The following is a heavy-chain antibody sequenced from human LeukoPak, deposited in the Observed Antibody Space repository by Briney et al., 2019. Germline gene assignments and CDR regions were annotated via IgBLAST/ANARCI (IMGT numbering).Heavy chain of an antibody. CDR1: GGSFSGYY. J-gene: IGHJ4*02. CDR2: IYTSGST. Sequence: SETLSLTCAVYGGSFSGYYWSWIRQPAGKGLEWIGRIYTSGSTNYNPSLKSRVTMSVDTSKNQFSLKLSSVTAADTAVYYCARQYDSSGYFDYWGQGTLVTVSS. V-gene: IGHV4-59*10. CDR3: ARQYDSSGYFDY. D-gene: IGHD3-22*01.